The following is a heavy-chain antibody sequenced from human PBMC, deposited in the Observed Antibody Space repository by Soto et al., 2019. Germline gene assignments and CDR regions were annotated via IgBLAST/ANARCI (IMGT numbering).Heavy chain of an antibody. V-gene: IGHV3-23*01. D-gene: IGHD3-10*01. CDR1: GFTFSSYA. Sequence: GGSLRLSCAASGFTFSSYAMSWVRQAPGKGLEWVSAISGSGGSTYYADSVKGRFTISRDNSKNTLYLQMNSLRAEDTAVYYCAKDYYGSGSYYNDAFDIWGQGTMVTVSS. CDR3: AKDYYGSGSYYNDAFDI. J-gene: IGHJ3*02. CDR2: ISGSGGST.